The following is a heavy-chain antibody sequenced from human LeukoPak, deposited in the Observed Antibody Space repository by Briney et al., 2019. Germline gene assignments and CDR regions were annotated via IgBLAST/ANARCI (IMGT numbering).Heavy chain of an antibody. CDR3: ATALAAYGMDV. CDR1: GFTVSSYG. Sequence: GGSLRLSCAASGFTVSSYGMHWVRQAPGKGLEWVAVISYDGSNKYYADSVKGRFTISRDNSKNTLYLQMNSLRAEDTAVYYCATALAAYGMDVWGQGTTVTVSS. CDR2: ISYDGSNK. J-gene: IGHJ6*02. D-gene: IGHD3-3*02. V-gene: IGHV3-30*03.